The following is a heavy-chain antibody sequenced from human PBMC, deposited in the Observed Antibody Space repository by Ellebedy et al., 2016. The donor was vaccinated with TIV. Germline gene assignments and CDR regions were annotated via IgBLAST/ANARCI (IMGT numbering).Heavy chain of an antibody. D-gene: IGHD6-19*01. CDR3: ARDRAGIEVAAYFDY. V-gene: IGHV3-33*08. CDR2: IWYDGSTQ. J-gene: IGHJ4*02. Sequence: PGGSLRLSCAASGFTFSNVWMKWVRQAPGKGLEWAAVIWYDGSTQYSADSVKGRFTISRDNSKNTLFLQMNGLRAEDTAVYYCARDRAGIEVAAYFDYWGQGTLVTVSS. CDR1: GFTFSNVW.